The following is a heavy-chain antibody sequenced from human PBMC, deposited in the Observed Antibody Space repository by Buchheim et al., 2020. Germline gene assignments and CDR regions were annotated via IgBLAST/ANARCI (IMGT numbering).Heavy chain of an antibody. V-gene: IGHV2-70*15. Sequence: QVTLRESGPALVKPTQTLTLTCTFSGFSLSTSGMCVSWIRQPPGKALEWLARIDWDDDKHYSTSLKTRLTISKDTSKNQVVLTMTNMDPVDTATYYCARIQIAVAGDYYYGMDVWGQGTT. D-gene: IGHD6-19*01. CDR1: GFSLSTSGMC. J-gene: IGHJ6*02. CDR2: IDWDDDK. CDR3: ARIQIAVAGDYYYGMDV.